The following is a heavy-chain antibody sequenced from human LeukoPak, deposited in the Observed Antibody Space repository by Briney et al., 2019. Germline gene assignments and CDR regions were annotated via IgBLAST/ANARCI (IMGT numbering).Heavy chain of an antibody. CDR3: ARDGRIAVAGFYYYYGMDV. Sequence: PSETLSLTCTVSGGSISTYCWSWIRQPPGKGLEWIGYIYYGGGTNYNPSLKSRVTISADTSKNQFSLKLSSVTAADTAMYYCARDGRIAVAGFYYYYGMDVWGQGTTVTVSS. V-gene: IGHV4-59*01. CDR1: GGSISTYC. J-gene: IGHJ6*02. D-gene: IGHD6-19*01. CDR2: IYYGGGT.